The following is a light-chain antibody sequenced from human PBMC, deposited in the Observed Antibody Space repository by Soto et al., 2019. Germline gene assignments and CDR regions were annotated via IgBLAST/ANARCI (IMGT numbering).Light chain of an antibody. CDR3: QQRSNWRWT. V-gene: IGKV3-11*01. CDR2: DAS. J-gene: IGKJ1*01. Sequence: ENVLTQSPATLSLSPGERATLSCRASQSVSSYLAWYQQKPGQAPRLLIYDASNRATGIPARFSGSGSGTDFTLTISSLEPEDFAVYYCQQRSNWRWTFGQGTKVE. CDR1: QSVSSY.